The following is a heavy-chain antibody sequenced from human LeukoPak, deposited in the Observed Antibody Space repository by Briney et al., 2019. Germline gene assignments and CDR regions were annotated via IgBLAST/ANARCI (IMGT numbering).Heavy chain of an antibody. V-gene: IGHV3-23*01. CDR2: ISGSGGST. J-gene: IGHJ4*02. Sequence: GGSLRLSCAASGFTSSSYAMSWVRQAPGKGLEWVSAISGSGGSTYYADSVKGRFTISRDNSKNTLYLQMNSLRAEDTAVYYCAKDNYYDSSGSSYYFDYWGQGTLITVSS. D-gene: IGHD3-22*01. CDR1: GFTSSSYA. CDR3: AKDNYYDSSGSSYYFDY.